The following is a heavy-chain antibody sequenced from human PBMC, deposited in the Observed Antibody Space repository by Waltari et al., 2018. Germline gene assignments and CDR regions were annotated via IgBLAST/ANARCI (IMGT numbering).Heavy chain of an antibody. CDR2: INPNSGGT. CDR1: GYTVTGYY. V-gene: IGHV1-2*06. J-gene: IGHJ3*02. CDR3: AIDKIEWLEDAFDI. Sequence: QVQLVQSGAEVKKPGASVKVSCKASGYTVTGYYMHWVRQAPGQGLEWMGRINPNSGGTNYAQKFQGRVTITRDTSISTAYMERGRLRSDDTAVYYCAIDKIEWLEDAFDIWGQGTMVTVSS. D-gene: IGHD5-12*01.